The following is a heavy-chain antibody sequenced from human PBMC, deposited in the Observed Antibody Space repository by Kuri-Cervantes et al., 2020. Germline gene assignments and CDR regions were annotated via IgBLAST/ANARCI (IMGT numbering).Heavy chain of an antibody. V-gene: IGHV3-15*01. D-gene: IGHD3-10*01. CDR2: IKSNNDGETT. J-gene: IGHJ4*02. CDR3: TTARELDY. CDR1: GFTFSSHW. Sequence: GESLKISCAASGFTFSSHWMSWVRQAPGKGLEWVGRIKSNNDGETTDYAAAVKDRFTISRDDSIDTLYLQMYSLKTEDTAMYYCTTARELDYWGRGTLVTVSS.